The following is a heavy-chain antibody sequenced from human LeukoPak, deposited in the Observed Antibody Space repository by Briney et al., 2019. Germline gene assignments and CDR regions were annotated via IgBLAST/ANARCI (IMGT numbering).Heavy chain of an antibody. CDR1: GFTFSSYA. D-gene: IGHD6-13*01. J-gene: IGHJ4*02. V-gene: IGHV3-23*01. Sequence: GGSLRLSCAASGFTFSSYAMSWVRQAPGKGLEWVSAISGSGGSTYYADSVKGRFTISRDNSKNTLYLQMNSLRAEDTAVYYCARDREGVAAAGHLDYWGQGTLVTVSS. CDR3: ARDREGVAAAGHLDY. CDR2: ISGSGGST.